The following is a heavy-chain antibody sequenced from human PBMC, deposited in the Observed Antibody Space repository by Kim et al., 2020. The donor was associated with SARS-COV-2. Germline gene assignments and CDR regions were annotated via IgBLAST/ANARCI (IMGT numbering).Heavy chain of an antibody. CDR3: ASFPPSNAGACDA. CDR2: MFYGGTT. CDR1: GRSISTYY. J-gene: IGHJ3*01. D-gene: IGHD2-8*01. Sequence: SETLSLTCTVSGRSISTYYWSWIRQPPGKGLECIGYMFYGGTTYYNPSLRSRVTLSVDTSKNQFSLTLTSVTAADTAVYYCASFPPSNAGACDAWGQGTMVSV. V-gene: IGHV4-59*13.